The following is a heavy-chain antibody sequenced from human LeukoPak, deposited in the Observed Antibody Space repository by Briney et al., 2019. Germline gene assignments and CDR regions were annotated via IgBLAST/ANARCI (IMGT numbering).Heavy chain of an antibody. D-gene: IGHD3-22*01. CDR3: ARLKFYDSTGYSPGYYMDV. CDR1: GGAIISYY. V-gene: IGHV4-4*07. CDR2: IYPTGNT. J-gene: IGHJ6*03. Sequence: SETMSLTCSVSGGAIISYYWSWIRQPAGKGPEWIGRIYPTGNTDYNPSLKTRVTMSTDLSKKQFSLRLRSVTAADTAVYYCARLKFYDSTGYSPGYYMDVWGKGTAVTVSS.